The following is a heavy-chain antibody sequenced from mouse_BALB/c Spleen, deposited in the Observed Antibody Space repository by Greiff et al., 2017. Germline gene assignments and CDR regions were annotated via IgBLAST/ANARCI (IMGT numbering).Heavy chain of an antibody. D-gene: IGHD2-10*01. V-gene: IGHV7-3*02. CDR2: IRNKANGYTT. J-gene: IGHJ4*01. Sequence: DVMLVESGGGLVQPGGSLRLSCATSGFTFTDYYMSWVRQPPGKALEWLGFIRNKANGYTTEYSASVKGRFTISRDNSQSILYLQMNTLRAEDSATYYCARDKVPTYYAMDYWGQGTSVTVSS. CDR1: GFTFTDYY. CDR3: ARDKVPTYYAMDY.